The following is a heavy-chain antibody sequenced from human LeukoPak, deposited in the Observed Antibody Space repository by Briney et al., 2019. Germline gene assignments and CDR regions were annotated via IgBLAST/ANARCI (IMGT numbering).Heavy chain of an antibody. V-gene: IGHV3-23*01. J-gene: IGHJ5*02. CDR2: ISGSGGST. CDR1: GFTLSSYA. Sequence: GGSLRLSCAASGFTLSSYAMTWVRQAPGKGREWVSGISGSGGSTYYAESVKGRSTISRDNSKTTLYLQMNSLRAEDTALYYCAKDSNWGSSWFDPRGQGTLVTVSS. D-gene: IGHD7-27*01. CDR3: AKDSNWGSSWFDP.